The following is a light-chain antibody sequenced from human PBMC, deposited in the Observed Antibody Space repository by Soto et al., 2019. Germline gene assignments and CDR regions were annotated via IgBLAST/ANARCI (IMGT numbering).Light chain of an antibody. Sequence: QSVLTQPASVSGSPGQSITISCTGTSSDVGAYTLVSWYQQYPGKAPRLIIYEVSKRPSGVPDRFSGSQSGNTASLTVSGLQAEDEADYYCSSYAGSNTYVLFGGGTKLTVL. CDR3: SSYAGSNTYVL. V-gene: IGLV2-8*01. CDR2: EVS. CDR1: SSDVGAYTL. J-gene: IGLJ2*01.